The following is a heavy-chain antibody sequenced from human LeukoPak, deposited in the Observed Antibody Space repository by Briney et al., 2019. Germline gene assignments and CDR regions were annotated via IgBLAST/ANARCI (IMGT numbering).Heavy chain of an antibody. CDR3: AREEYDILTGYPDDAFDI. CDR2: IYTSGST. CDR1: GGSISSYY. Sequence: PSETLSLTCTVSGGSISSYYWSWIRQPAGKGLEWIGRIYTSGSTNYNPSLKSRVTMSVDTSKNQFSLKLSSVTAADTAVYYCAREEYDILTGYPDDAFDIWGQGTMVTVSS. J-gene: IGHJ3*02. D-gene: IGHD3-9*01. V-gene: IGHV4-4*07.